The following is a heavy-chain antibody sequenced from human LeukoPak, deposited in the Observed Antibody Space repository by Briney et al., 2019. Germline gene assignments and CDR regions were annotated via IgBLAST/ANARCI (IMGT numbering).Heavy chain of an antibody. D-gene: IGHD3-22*01. CDR2: INPNSGGT. V-gene: IGHV1-2*02. Sequence: ASVKVSCKASGYTFTGYYMHWVRQDPGQGLEWMGWINPNSGGTNYAQKFQGRVTMTRDTSISTAYMELSRLRSDDTAVYYCARAPDYYDSSGYPNWFDPWGQGTLVTVSS. CDR1: GYTFTGYY. J-gene: IGHJ5*02. CDR3: ARAPDYYDSSGYPNWFDP.